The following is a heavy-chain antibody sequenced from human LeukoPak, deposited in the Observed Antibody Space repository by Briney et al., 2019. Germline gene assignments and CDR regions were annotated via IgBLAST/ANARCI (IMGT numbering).Heavy chain of an antibody. D-gene: IGHD6-13*01. CDR2: MNPNSGNT. Sequence: ASVKVSCKASGYTFTSYDINWVRQATGQGLEWMGWMNPNSGNTGYAQKFQGRVTMTEDTSTDTAYMELSSLRSEDTAVYYCATGVPTPWRIADYWGQGTLVTVSS. CDR3: ATGVPTPWRIADY. V-gene: IGHV1-8*02. J-gene: IGHJ4*02. CDR1: GYTFTSYD.